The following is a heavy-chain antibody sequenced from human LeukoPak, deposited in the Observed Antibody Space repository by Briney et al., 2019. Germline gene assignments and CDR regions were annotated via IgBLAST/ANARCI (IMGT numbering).Heavy chain of an antibody. CDR3: AKDATVTSEGDAFDI. J-gene: IGHJ3*02. CDR1: GFTFSSYA. D-gene: IGHD4-11*01. V-gene: IGHV3-23*01. CDR2: ISGSGGST. Sequence: PGGSLRLSCAASGFTFSSYAVSWVRHAPGKGLEGVSAISGSGGSTYYADSVKGRFTISRDNTKNTLYLQMNSLRAEDTAVYYCAKDATVTSEGDAFDIWGQGTMVTVSS.